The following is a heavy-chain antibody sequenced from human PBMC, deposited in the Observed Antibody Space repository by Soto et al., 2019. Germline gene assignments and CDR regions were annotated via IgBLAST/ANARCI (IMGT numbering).Heavy chain of an antibody. D-gene: IGHD5-12*01. CDR1: GGSVSSGSYY. J-gene: IGHJ4*02. V-gene: IGHV4-61*01. CDR2: IYYSGST. CDR3: ARSVMATTPFDY. Sequence: PSDTLSLTCTVSGGSVSSGSYYGSWIRQPPGKGLEWIGYIYYSGSTNYNPSLKSRVTISVDTSKNQFSLKLSSVTAADTAVYYCARSVMATTPFDYWGQGTLVTVSS.